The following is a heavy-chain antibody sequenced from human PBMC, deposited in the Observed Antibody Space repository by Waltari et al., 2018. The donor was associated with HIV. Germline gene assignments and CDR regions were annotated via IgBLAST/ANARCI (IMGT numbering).Heavy chain of an antibody. J-gene: IGHJ4*02. CDR2: ISGSGGST. CDR1: GFTFSSHA. Sequence: EVQLLESGGGLVQPGGSLRLSCAASGFTFSSHAMSWVRQAPGKGLEWVSAISGSGGSTYYADSVKGRFTISRDNSKNTLYLQMNSLRAEDTAVYYCAKPSGDSSGYLPNFDYWGQGTLVTVSS. D-gene: IGHD3-22*01. V-gene: IGHV3-23*01. CDR3: AKPSGDSSGYLPNFDY.